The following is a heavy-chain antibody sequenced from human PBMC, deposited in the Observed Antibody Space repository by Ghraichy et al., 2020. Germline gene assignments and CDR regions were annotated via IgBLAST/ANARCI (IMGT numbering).Heavy chain of an antibody. J-gene: IGHJ5*02. CDR1: GFTFSNVW. V-gene: IGHV3-74*01. Sequence: GGSLRLSCAASGFTFSNVWMDWVRQAPGKGLVWVSRISSDGSYSDYADSVKGRFIISRDNAKNTLYLQINSLRDEDTAVYYCARDTSEDGQTFDHWGQGTLVTVSS. CDR3: ARDTSEDGQTFDH. CDR2: ISSDGSYS.